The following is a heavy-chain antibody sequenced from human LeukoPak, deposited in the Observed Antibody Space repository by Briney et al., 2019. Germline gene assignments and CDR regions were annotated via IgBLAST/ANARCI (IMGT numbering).Heavy chain of an antibody. D-gene: IGHD6-13*01. J-gene: IGHJ4*02. CDR2: IIPIFGTA. Sequence: SVRVSCKASGGTFSSYAISWVRQAPGQGLEWMGGIIPIFGTANYAQKFQGRVTITADESTSTAYMELSSLRSEDTAVYYCASIAAAGTGAHRDFDYWGQGTLVTVSS. CDR3: ASIAAAGTGAHRDFDY. CDR1: GGTFSSYA. V-gene: IGHV1-69*01.